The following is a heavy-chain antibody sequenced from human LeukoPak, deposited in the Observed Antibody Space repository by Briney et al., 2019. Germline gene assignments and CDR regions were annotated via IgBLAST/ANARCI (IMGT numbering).Heavy chain of an antibody. CDR3: AKSSRYNWNYFDY. CDR1: GFAFSSYA. Sequence: GGSLRLSCAASGFAFSSYAMSWVRQAPGKGLEWVSAISGSGGSTYYADPVKGRFTISRDNSKNTLYLQMNSLRAEDTAVYYCAKSSRYNWNYFDYWGQGTLVTVSS. CDR2: ISGSGGST. D-gene: IGHD1-20*01. V-gene: IGHV3-23*01. J-gene: IGHJ4*02.